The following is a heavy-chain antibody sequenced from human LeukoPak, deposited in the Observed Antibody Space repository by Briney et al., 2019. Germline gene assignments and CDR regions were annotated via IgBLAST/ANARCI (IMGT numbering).Heavy chain of an antibody. J-gene: IGHJ1*01. CDR3: VRAIAAANSY. CDR2: MNQDGSKK. V-gene: IGHV3-7*01. Sequence: YWXXWVRQAPXXGLEWVANMNQDGSKKHYVGSVKGRFTISRDNAKNSVYLQMNSLRVDDTAVYYCVRAIAAANSYWGQGTLVTVSS. D-gene: IGHD6-13*01. CDR1: YW.